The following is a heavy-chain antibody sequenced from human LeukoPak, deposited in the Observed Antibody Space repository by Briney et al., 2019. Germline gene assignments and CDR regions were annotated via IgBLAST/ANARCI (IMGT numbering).Heavy chain of an antibody. CDR2: TNPNSGDT. CDR3: ATQRGSYLWGTDFDY. CDR1: GYTFTGYY. Sequence: GASVKVSCKASGYTFTGYYMHWVRQAPGQGLEWMGWTNPNSGDTKYSQKFQGRVTMTRDTSISTAHMELSRLRSDDTAVYYCATQRGSYLWGTDFDYWGQGTLVTVSS. V-gene: IGHV1-2*02. D-gene: IGHD3-16*01. J-gene: IGHJ4*02.